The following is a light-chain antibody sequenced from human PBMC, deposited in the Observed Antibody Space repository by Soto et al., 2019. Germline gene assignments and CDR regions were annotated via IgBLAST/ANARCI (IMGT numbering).Light chain of an antibody. CDR3: CSYAHGSTYV. J-gene: IGLJ1*01. CDR1: YNL. Sequence: QSVLTQPASVSGSPGQSITISCTGTYNLVSWYQQHPGKAPKLMIFEVNKRPSGVSYRFSGSKSGNTASLTISALQAEDEADYFCCSYAHGSTYVFGTGTKLTVL. CDR2: EVN. V-gene: IGLV2-23*02.